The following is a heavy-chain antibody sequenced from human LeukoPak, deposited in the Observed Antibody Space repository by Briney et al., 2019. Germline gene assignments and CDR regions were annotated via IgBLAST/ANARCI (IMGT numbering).Heavy chain of an antibody. CDR2: IYYSGST. J-gene: IGHJ4*02. CDR3: ARGEGPRYFDY. D-gene: IGHD1-26*01. CDR1: GGSISSGGFY. V-gene: IGHV4-31*03. Sequence: SETLSLTCTVSGGSISSGGFYWSWIRQHPGKGLEWIGYIYYSGSTYYNPSLKSRVTISVDTSKNQFSLKLSPVTAADTAVYYCARGEGPRYFDYWGQGTLVTVSS.